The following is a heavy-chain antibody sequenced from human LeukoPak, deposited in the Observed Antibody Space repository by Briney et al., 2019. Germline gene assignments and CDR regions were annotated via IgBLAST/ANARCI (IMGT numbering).Heavy chain of an antibody. V-gene: IGHV4-59*01. J-gene: IGHJ6*03. CDR3: ARGTDERWLQWGNYYMDV. Sequence: PSETLSLICTVSGGSISSYYWSWIRQPPGKGLEWIGYIYYSGSTNYNPSLKSRVTISVDTSKNQFSLKLSSVTAADTAVYYCARGTDERWLQWGNYYMDVWGKGTTVTVSS. CDR2: IYYSGST. CDR1: GGSISSYY. D-gene: IGHD5-24*01.